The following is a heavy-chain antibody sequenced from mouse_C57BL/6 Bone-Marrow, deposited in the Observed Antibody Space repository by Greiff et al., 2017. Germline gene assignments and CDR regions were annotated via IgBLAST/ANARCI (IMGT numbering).Heavy chain of an antibody. CDR2: IYPRDGST. J-gene: IGHJ1*03. Sequence: QVQLQQSGPELVKPGASVKLSCKASGYTFTSYDINWVKQRPGQGLEWIGWIYPRDGSTKYNEKFKGKATLTVDTSSSTAYMELNSLTSEDSAVYFCARLEFDGSGGDWYFDVWGTGTTVTVSS. CDR1: GYTFTSYD. V-gene: IGHV1-85*01. D-gene: IGHD1-1*01. CDR3: ARLEFDGSGGDWYFDV.